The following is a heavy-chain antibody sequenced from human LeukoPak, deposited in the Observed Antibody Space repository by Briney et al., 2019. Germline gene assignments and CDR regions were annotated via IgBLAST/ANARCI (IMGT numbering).Heavy chain of an antibody. V-gene: IGHV3-7*01. J-gene: IGHJ4*02. D-gene: IGHD3-10*01. CDR1: GFTFRTSW. CDR3: ARQARVTHFYGGFGSHFDF. CDR2: INKDGIET. Sequence: GGSLRLSCEASGFTFRTSWMSWVRQAPGKGLEWVADINKDGIETYYVHSLRGRFTISRDNANDSLFLQMDSPRAEDTAVYYCARQARVTHFYGGFGSHFDFWGQGILVTVSS.